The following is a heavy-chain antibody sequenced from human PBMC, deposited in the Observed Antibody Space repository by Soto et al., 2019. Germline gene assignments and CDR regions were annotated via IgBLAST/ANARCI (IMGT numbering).Heavy chain of an antibody. CDR2: IGGGDDT. CDR1: GFTFSNFA. D-gene: IGHD3-16*01. CDR3: EKDGVRYNYVWDAFDL. Sequence: GGSLRLSCAASGFTFSNFAMSWVRQAPGEGLEWVSSIGGGDDTYYADSVEGRFTISRDNSKNTLYLQLSSLSAGDTAVYYCEKDGVRYNYVWDAFDLWGPGTLVTVSS. V-gene: IGHV3-23*01. J-gene: IGHJ3*01.